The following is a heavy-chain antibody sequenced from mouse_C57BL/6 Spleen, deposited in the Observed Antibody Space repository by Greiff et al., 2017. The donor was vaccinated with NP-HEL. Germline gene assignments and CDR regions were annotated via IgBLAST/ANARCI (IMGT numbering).Heavy chain of an antibody. CDR1: GYAFSSYW. CDR2: IYPGDGDT. J-gene: IGHJ3*01. V-gene: IGHV1-80*01. CDR3: ARFGDYAFAY. Sequence: VKLMESGAELVKPGASVKISCKASGYAFSSYWMNWVKQRPGKGLEWIGQIYPGDGDTNYNGKFKGKATLTADKSSSTAYMQLSSLTSEDSAVYFCARFGDYAFAYWGQGTLVTVSA. D-gene: IGHD2-4*01.